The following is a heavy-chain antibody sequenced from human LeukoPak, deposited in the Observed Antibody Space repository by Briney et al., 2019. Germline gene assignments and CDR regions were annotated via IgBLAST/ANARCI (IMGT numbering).Heavy chain of an antibody. D-gene: IGHD4-17*01. CDR1: GFTFSSYA. CDR3: AKKANDYGDYLGFDY. CDR2: ISGSGGST. V-gene: IGHV3-23*01. J-gene: IGHJ4*02. Sequence: GGSLRLSXAASGFTFSSYAMSWVRQAPGKGLEWVSAISGSGGSTYYADSVKGRFTISRDNSKNTLYLQMNSLRAEDTAVYYCAKKANDYGDYLGFDYWGQGTLVTVSS.